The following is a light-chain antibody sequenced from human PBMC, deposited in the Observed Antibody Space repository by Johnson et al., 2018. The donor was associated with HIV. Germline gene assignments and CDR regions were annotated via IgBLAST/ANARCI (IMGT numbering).Light chain of an antibody. CDR3: GTWDSRLSAYV. J-gene: IGLJ1*01. CDR1: SSNIGNNY. CDR2: DNN. V-gene: IGLV1-51*01. Sequence: QSVLTQPPSVSAAPGQRFTISCSGSSSNIGNNYVSWYQQLPGTAPKLLIYDNNKRPSGIPDRFSGSKSGTSATLDITGLQTGDEADYFCGTWDSRLSAYVFGTGTKVNVL.